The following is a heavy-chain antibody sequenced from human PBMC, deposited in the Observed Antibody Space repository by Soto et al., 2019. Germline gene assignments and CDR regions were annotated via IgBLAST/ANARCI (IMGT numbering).Heavy chain of an antibody. Sequence: VQLVQSGAEVKKPGSSVKVSCKASGGTLSSYAISWVRQAPGQGLEWMRGIIPIFGTANYAQKFQGRVTITADESTSTAYMELGSLRSEHTAVYYCARESRYCSGGSCYFLPGIDYWGQGTLVTVSS. D-gene: IGHD2-15*01. CDR3: ARESRYCSGGSCYFLPGIDY. V-gene: IGHV1-69*12. CDR2: IIPIFGTA. CDR1: GGTLSSYA. J-gene: IGHJ4*02.